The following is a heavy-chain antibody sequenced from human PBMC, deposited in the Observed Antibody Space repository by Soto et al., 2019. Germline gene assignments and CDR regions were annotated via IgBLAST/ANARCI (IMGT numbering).Heavy chain of an antibody. CDR2: IYYSGST. V-gene: IGHV4-31*03. CDR1: GGSISSGGYY. D-gene: IGHD4-4*01. Sequence: QVQLQESGPGLVKPSQTLSLTCTVSGGSISSGGYYWSWIRQHPGKGLEWIGYIYYSGSTYYNPSLKRRVTISVETSKNQFSLKLSSVTAADTAVYYCARDGHTYYSNYDRNWFDPWGQGTLVTVSS. J-gene: IGHJ5*02. CDR3: ARDGHTYYSNYDRNWFDP.